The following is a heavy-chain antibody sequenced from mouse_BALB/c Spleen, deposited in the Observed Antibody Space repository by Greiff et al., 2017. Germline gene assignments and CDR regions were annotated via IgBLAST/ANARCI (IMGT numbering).Heavy chain of an antibody. D-gene: IGHD1-1*01. V-gene: IGHV1-55*01. CDR3: AREDYGTYAMDY. CDR1: GYNFTSYW. Sequence: QVQLQQPGAELVKPGTSVKLSCKASGYNFTSYWINWVKLRPGQGLEWIGDIYPGSGSTNYNEKFKSKATLTVDTSSSTAYMQLSSLASEDSALYYCAREDYGTYAMDYWGQGTSVTVSS. CDR2: IYPGSGST. J-gene: IGHJ4*01.